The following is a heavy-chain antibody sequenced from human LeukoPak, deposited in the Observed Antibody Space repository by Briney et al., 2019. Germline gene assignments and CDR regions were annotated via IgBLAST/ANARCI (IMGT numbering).Heavy chain of an antibody. D-gene: IGHD3-10*01. CDR2: IFYSGST. V-gene: IGHV4-39*01. J-gene: IGHJ4*02. CDR1: GGSISSSNYY. CDR3: ARRFGELLSPGFAY. Sequence: SETLSRACTVSGGSISSSNYYWGWIRQPPRKGLEWIGSIFYSGSTYYNPSLKSRVTISVDTSKNQFSLRLSSVTAADTAVYYCARRFGELLSPGFAYWGQETRHTVSS.